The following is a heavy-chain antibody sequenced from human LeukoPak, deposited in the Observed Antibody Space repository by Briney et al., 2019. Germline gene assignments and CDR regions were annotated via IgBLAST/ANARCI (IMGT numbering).Heavy chain of an antibody. CDR2: ISGSGAST. CDR3: ARGQRSDY. J-gene: IGHJ4*02. CDR1: AFTFDNYA. Sequence: PGGSLTLSCAASAFTFDNYAMSGVRQAPGKGLEWVSTISGSGASTYYADSAKGRFTISRDNSENTLYLQMNSLRAEDTAVYYCARGQRSDYWGQGTLVTVSS. D-gene: IGHD6-25*01. V-gene: IGHV3-23*01.